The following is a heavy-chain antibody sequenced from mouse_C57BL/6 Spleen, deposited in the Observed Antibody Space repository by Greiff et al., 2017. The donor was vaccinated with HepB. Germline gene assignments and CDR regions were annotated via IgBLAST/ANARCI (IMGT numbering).Heavy chain of an antibody. CDR3: ARSFHSNYYAMDY. CDR2: IWSGGST. V-gene: IGHV2-2*01. Sequence: VKLMESGPGLVQPSQSLSITCTVSGFSLTSYGVHWVRQSPGKGLEWLGVIWSGGSTDNNAAFISRLSISKDNSKSQVFFKMNSRQADDTAIYYCARSFHSNYYAMDYWGQGTSVTVSS. J-gene: IGHJ4*01. CDR1: GFSLTSYG. D-gene: IGHD2-5*01.